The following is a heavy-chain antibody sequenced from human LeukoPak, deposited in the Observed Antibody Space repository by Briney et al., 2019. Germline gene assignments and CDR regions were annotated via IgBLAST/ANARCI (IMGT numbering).Heavy chain of an antibody. Sequence: TGGSLRLSCAASGFTFSSYSMNWVRQAPGKGLEWVGRIKSKTDGGTTDYAAPVKGRFTISRDDSKNTLYLQMNSLKTEDTAVYYCTTGPTYYDFWSGYYKDGFNWFDPWGQGTLVTVSS. D-gene: IGHD3-3*01. CDR2: IKSKTDGGTT. CDR3: TTGPTYYDFWSGYYKDGFNWFDP. V-gene: IGHV3-15*01. CDR1: GFTFSSYS. J-gene: IGHJ5*02.